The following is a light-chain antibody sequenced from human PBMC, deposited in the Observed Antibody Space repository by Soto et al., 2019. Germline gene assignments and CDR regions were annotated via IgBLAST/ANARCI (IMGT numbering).Light chain of an antibody. CDR1: QGISFD. CDR3: LQVYNFPYT. Sequence: AIQMTQSPSSLSTSVGDRVTITCRASQGISFDVAWYQQKPGKAPKLLIYAASSLQSVVPSRFSGSGSGTDFTLTISSLQPEDFATYYCLQVYNFPYTFGQGTKLEIK. V-gene: IGKV1-6*01. J-gene: IGKJ2*01. CDR2: AAS.